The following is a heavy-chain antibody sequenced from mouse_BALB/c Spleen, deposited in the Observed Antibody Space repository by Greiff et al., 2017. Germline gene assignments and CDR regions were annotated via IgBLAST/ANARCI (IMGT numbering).Heavy chain of an antibody. V-gene: IGHV1S81*02. CDR3: TRGGEGYYYAMDY. CDR1: GYTFTSYY. D-gene: IGHD1-1*02. Sequence: QVQLQQSGAELVKPGASVKLSCKASGYTFTSYYMYWVKQRPGQGLEWIGEINPSNGGTNFNEKFKSKATLTVDKSSSTAYMQLSSLTSEDSAVYYCTRGGEGYYYAMDYWGQGTSVTVSS. J-gene: IGHJ4*01. CDR2: INPSNGGT.